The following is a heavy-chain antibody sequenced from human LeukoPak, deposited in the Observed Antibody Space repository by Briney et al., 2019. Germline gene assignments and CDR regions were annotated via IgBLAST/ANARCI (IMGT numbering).Heavy chain of an antibody. V-gene: IGHV4-59*01. Sequence: SETLSLTCSVSGGSISSYYWNWIRQPPGKGLEWIGYFHYSGSTTYSPSLKSRVTMSVDTSKNQFSLKLSSVTAADTAVYYCARGGLIAIPSKFDYWGQGTLVTVSS. CDR1: GGSISSYY. CDR2: FHYSGST. CDR3: ARGGLIAIPSKFDY. J-gene: IGHJ4*02. D-gene: IGHD3-10*01.